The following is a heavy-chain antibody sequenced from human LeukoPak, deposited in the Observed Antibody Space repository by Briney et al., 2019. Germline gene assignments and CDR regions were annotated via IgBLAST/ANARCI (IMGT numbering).Heavy chain of an antibody. D-gene: IGHD3-22*01. V-gene: IGHV1-69*06. CDR2: IIPIFGTA. J-gene: IGHJ4*02. CDR3: ARDGPGYYDSSGYIDY. Sequence: SVKASCKASGGTFSSYAISWVRQAPGQGLEWMGGIIPIFGTANYAQKFQGRVTITADKSTSTAYMELSSLRSEDTAVYYCARDGPGYYDSSGYIDYWGQGTLVTVSS. CDR1: GGTFSSYA.